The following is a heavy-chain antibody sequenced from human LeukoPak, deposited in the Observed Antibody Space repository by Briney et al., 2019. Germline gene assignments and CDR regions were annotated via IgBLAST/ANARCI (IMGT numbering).Heavy chain of an antibody. Sequence: PGGSLRLSCAASGFTFSSYYMNWVRQAPGKGLEWVSSISRTTNYTYYTDSVKGRFTISRDNAKNSLYLQMNSLTAEDTAVYYCTRVSYADGGYIDYWGQGTLVTVSS. CDR3: TRVSYADGGYIDY. J-gene: IGHJ4*02. V-gene: IGHV3-21*01. CDR2: ISRTTNYT. D-gene: IGHD3-16*01. CDR1: GFTFSSYY.